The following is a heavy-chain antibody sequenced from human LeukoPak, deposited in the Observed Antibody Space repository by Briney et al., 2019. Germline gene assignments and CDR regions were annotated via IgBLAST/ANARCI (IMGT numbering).Heavy chain of an antibody. CDR2: ISYDGSNK. Sequence: GRSLRLSCAASGFTFSSYAMHWVRQAPGKGLEWVAVISYDGSNKYYADSVKGRITISRDNSKNTLYLQMNSLRAEDTAVYYCAREWEPDDAFDIWGQGTMVTVSS. D-gene: IGHD1-26*01. CDR3: AREWEPDDAFDI. CDR1: GFTFSSYA. V-gene: IGHV3-30*04. J-gene: IGHJ3*02.